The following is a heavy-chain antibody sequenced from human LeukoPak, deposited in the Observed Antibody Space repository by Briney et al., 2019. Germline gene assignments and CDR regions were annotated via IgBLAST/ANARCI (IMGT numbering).Heavy chain of an antibody. CDR2: IYYSGST. CDR1: GGSISSSSYY. CDR3: ARDRSGEEDQLYPLSLLYYYYYYYMDV. J-gene: IGHJ6*03. V-gene: IGHV4-39*07. Sequence: PSETLSLTCTVSGGSISSSSYYWGWIRQPPGKGLEWIGSIYYSGSTYYNPSLKSRVTISVDTSKNQFSLKLSSVTAADTAVYYCARDRSGEEDQLYPLSLLYYYYYYYMDVWGKGTTVTVSS. D-gene: IGHD2/OR15-2a*01.